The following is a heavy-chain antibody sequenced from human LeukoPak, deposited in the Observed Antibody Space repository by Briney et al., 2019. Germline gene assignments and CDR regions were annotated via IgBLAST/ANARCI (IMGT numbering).Heavy chain of an antibody. D-gene: IGHD7-27*01. Sequence: GASVKVSCKASGYTFTGYYMHWVRQAPGQGLEWMGWINPNSGGTNFAQRFQDRVTMTRDTSISTAYMELSRLRSDDTAVYFCARGGKSELGTCDHWGQGTLVTVSS. CDR1: GYTFTGYY. J-gene: IGHJ4*02. CDR2: INPNSGGT. CDR3: ARGGKSELGTCDH. V-gene: IGHV1-2*02.